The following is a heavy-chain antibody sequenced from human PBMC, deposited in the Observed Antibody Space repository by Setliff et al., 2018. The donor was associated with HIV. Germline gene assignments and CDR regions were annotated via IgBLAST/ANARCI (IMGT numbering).Heavy chain of an antibody. Sequence: GGSLRLSCTASGFSFDDYALTWVRQAPGKGLEWVGFIRSKSIGGTTDYGASVKGRFTISRDDSKTIAYLQMNSLKTEDTAVYYCTTGIGYYGSGRPIYFYHYMDIWGKGTTVTVSS. V-gene: IGHV3-49*04. CDR3: TTGIGYYGSGRPIYFYHYMDI. J-gene: IGHJ6*03. CDR1: GFSFDDYA. D-gene: IGHD3-10*01. CDR2: IRSKSIGGTT.